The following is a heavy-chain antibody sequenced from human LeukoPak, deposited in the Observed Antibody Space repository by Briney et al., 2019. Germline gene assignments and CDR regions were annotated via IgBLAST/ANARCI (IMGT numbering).Heavy chain of an antibody. Sequence: ASVKVSCKASGYTFTSYGISWVRQAPGQGLEWMGWISAYNGNTNYAQKLQGRVTMTTDTSTSTAYMELRSLRSDDTAVYYCAREGYSSGWFSYNWFDPWGQGTLVTVSS. J-gene: IGHJ5*02. V-gene: IGHV1-18*01. CDR2: ISAYNGNT. CDR3: AREGYSSGWFSYNWFDP. D-gene: IGHD6-19*01. CDR1: GYTFTSYG.